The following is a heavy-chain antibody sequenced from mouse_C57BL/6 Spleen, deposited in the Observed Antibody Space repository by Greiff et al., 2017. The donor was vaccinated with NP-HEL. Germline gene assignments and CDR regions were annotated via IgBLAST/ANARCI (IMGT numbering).Heavy chain of an antibody. D-gene: IGHD1-1*01. V-gene: IGHV1-47*01. Sequence: LVESGAELVKPGASVKMSCKASGFTFTTSPIEWMKQNHGKSLEWIGNFHPYNDDTKYNDKFQGKATLTVEKSSSTVYLELSRLTTYDSAVYYCARRTTVELDDWGKGTTLTVSS. CDR3: ARRTTVELDD. CDR1: GFTFTTSP. CDR2: FHPYNDDT. J-gene: IGHJ2*01.